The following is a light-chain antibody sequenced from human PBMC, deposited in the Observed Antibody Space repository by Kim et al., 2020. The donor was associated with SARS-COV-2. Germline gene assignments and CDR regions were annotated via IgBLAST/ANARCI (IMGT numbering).Light chain of an antibody. CDR2: GAY. CDR3: QQLNSYPLT. J-gene: IGKJ4*01. V-gene: IGKV1-9*01. Sequence: DIQLTQSPSFLSASIGDRVTITCRASQGISSSLAWYQQQPGKAPKLLIYGAYSLHSGVPSRVSGSGSGTEFTLTISSLQPEDFATYFCQQLNSYPLTFGGGTKVDIK. CDR1: QGISSS.